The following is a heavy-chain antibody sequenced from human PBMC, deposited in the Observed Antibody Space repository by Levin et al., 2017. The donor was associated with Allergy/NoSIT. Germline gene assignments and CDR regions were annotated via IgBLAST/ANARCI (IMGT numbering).Heavy chain of an antibody. Sequence: QSGGSLRLSCAASGFSFSSYGMHWVRQAPGKGLEWVAFIWHDGSRKYYVDSVKGRFTISRDNSKNTVFLQMNNLEAEDTAVYHCARIPGSPTQWEVLGDAFDVWGQGTMVTVSS. V-gene: IGHV3-33*01. CDR3: ARIPGSPTQWEVLGDAFDV. CDR1: GFSFSSYG. CDR2: IWHDGSRK. J-gene: IGHJ3*01. D-gene: IGHD1-26*01.